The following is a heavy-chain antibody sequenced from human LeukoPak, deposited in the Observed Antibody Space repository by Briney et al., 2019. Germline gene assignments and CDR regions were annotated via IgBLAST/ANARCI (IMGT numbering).Heavy chain of an antibody. CDR2: IYHSGST. D-gene: IGHD4-17*01. J-gene: IGHJ4*02. Sequence: PSETLSLTCTVSGGSVSSGSYYWSWIRQPPGKGLEWIGYIYHSGSTNYNPSLKSRVTISVDTSKNQFSLKLSSVTAADTAVYYCARVYGDYGWVFDYWGQGTLVTVSS. CDR3: ARVYGDYGWVFDY. V-gene: IGHV4-61*01. CDR1: GGSVSSGSYY.